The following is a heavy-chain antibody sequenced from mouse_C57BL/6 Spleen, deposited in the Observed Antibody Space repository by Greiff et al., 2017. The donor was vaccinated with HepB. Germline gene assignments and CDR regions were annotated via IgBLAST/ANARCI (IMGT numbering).Heavy chain of an antibody. CDR2: ISYDGSN. J-gene: IGHJ4*01. Sequence: EVQLVESGPGLVKPSQSLSLTCSVTGYSITSGYYWNWIRQFPGNKLEWMGYISYDGSNNYNPSLKNRISITRDTSKNQFFLKLNSVTTEDTATYYCARDRVGNAMDYWGQGTSVTVSS. D-gene: IGHD1-1*01. CDR3: ARDRVGNAMDY. V-gene: IGHV3-6*01. CDR1: GYSITSGYY.